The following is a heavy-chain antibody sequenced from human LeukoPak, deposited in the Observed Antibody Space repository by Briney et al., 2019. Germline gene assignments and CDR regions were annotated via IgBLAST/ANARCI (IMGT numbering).Heavy chain of an antibody. J-gene: IGHJ4*02. D-gene: IGHD6-13*01. Sequence: PSETLSLTCTVSGGAISSYYWSWIRQPPGKGPEWIGNIFYSGSPNYNPSLKSRVTTSFDTSKNQFSLKLSFVTAADTAVYYCARVGYIAAAGTYDYWGQGTLVTVSS. CDR3: ARVGYIAAAGTYDY. V-gene: IGHV4-59*08. CDR2: IFYSGSP. CDR1: GGAISSYY.